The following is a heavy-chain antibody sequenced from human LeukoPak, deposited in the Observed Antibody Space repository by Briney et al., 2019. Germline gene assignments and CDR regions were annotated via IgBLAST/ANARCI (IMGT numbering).Heavy chain of an antibody. V-gene: IGHV4-4*07. J-gene: IGHJ4*02. CDR3: ARDGDYYDSRGVLDY. Sequence: SETLSLTCTVSGGSISSYYRSWIRQPAGKGLEWIGRIYTSGSTNYNPSLKSRVTMSVDTSKNQFSLKLSSVTAADTAVYYCARDGDYYDSRGVLDYWGQGTLVTVSS. D-gene: IGHD3-22*01. CDR1: GGSISSYY. CDR2: IYTSGST.